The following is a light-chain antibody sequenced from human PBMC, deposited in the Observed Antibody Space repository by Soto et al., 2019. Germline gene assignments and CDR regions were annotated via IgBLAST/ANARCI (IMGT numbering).Light chain of an antibody. CDR3: SSYTGSSTLEV. V-gene: IGLV2-14*01. CDR1: SSGVGGYNY. J-gene: IGLJ2*01. Sequence: QSALTQPAAVSGSPAQSITISCTGTSSGVGGYNYVSWYQQHPGKAPKLLIFEVNNRPSGVSNRFSGSKSGNTASLTISGLQAEDEADYYCSSYTGSSTLEVFGGGTKLTVL. CDR2: EVN.